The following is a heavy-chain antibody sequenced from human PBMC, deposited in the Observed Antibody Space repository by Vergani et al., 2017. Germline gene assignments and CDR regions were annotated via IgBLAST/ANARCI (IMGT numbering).Heavy chain of an antibody. V-gene: IGHV1-18*01. J-gene: IGHJ5*02. Sequence: QVQLVQSGAELKKPGASVSVSCKGSSHTFQTYGISWVRQAPGKGLEWMAWIRPYTGHTIYAQKFQDRVTMTTDTSTSTAYMGLRSLRSDDTAVYYCARDLGDIVVVPAAINWFDPWGQGTLVTVSS. CDR3: ARDLGDIVVVPAAINWFDP. D-gene: IGHD2-2*01. CDR2: IRPYTGHT. CDR1: SHTFQTYG.